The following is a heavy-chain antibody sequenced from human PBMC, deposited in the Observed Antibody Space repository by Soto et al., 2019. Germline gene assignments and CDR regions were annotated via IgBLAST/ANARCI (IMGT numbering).Heavy chain of an antibody. CDR3: ATDVGSSSRYFHR. J-gene: IGHJ1*01. D-gene: IGHD6-6*01. CDR2: INPNTGGT. CDR1: GYTFSDYY. Sequence: QVQLVQSGAEVKKPGASVKVSCKASGYTFSDYYMHWVRQAPGQGLEWMGWINPNTGGTNYAQRFQGRVTMTWDTSISTAYMELSSLRSDDTALYYCATDVGSSSRYFHRWGQGNLVTVSS. V-gene: IGHV1-2*02.